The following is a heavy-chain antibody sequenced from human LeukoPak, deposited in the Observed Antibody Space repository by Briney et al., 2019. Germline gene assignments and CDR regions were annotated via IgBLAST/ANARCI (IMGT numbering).Heavy chain of an antibody. V-gene: IGHV4-59*08. J-gene: IGHJ3*02. CDR1: GGSISTYY. Sequence: SETLSLTCTVSGGSISTYYWSWIRQPPGKGLEWIGRIYYSGSTFYNPSLQSRVTISVDTSKNQFSLKLSSVTAADTAVYYCARPQGYGTSAFAIWGQGTLVPVSS. CDR2: IYYSGST. D-gene: IGHD4-17*01. CDR3: ARPQGYGTSAFAI.